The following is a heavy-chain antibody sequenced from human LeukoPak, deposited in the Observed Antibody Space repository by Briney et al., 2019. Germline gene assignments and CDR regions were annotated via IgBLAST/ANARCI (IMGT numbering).Heavy chain of an antibody. Sequence: GASVRVSCKVSGYTLTELSMHWVRQAPGKGLEGMGGFDPEDGETIYAQKFQGRVTMNEDTSKDTAYMELSSLRSEDTAVYYCAIPGGSSRDFDYWGQGTLVTVSS. CDR3: AIPGGSSRDFDY. D-gene: IGHD6-13*01. V-gene: IGHV1-24*01. CDR2: FDPEDGET. J-gene: IGHJ4*02. CDR1: GYTLTELS.